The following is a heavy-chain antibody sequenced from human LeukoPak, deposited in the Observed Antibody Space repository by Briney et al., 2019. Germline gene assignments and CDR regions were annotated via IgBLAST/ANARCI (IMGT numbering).Heavy chain of an antibody. CDR1: GYTFTSYD. Sequence: ASVKVSCKASGYTFTSYDINWVRQATGQGLEWMGWMNPNSGNTGYAQKFQGRVTTTRNTSISTAYMELSSLRSEDTAVYYCARGQYYYDSSGYYRFDYWGQGTLVTVSS. CDR2: MNPNSGNT. D-gene: IGHD3-22*01. J-gene: IGHJ4*02. CDR3: ARGQYYYDSSGYYRFDY. V-gene: IGHV1-8*01.